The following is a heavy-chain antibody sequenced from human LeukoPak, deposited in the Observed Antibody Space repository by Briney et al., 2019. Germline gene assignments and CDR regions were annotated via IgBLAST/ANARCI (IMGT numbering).Heavy chain of an antibody. CDR2: MNPNSGNT. J-gene: IGHJ3*02. CDR3: ARTKGLRYFDWADRLMNAFDI. CDR1: GYTFTSYD. D-gene: IGHD3-9*01. V-gene: IGHV1-8*01. Sequence: GASVKVSCKASGYTFTSYDINWVRQATRQGLEWMGWMNPNSGNTGYAQKFQGRVTMTRNTSISTAYMELSSLRSEDTAVHYCARTKGLRYFDWADRLMNAFDIWGQGTMVTVSS.